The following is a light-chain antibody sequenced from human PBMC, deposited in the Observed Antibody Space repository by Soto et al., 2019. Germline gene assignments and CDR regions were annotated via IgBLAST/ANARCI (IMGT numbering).Light chain of an antibody. CDR3: LQDYSYPRT. V-gene: IGKV1-6*01. CDR2: ATS. CDR1: QGISND. J-gene: IGKJ1*01. Sequence: AIQMTQSPSYLSASLGDRGTITCRASQGISNDLGWYQQRTGKAAKLLIYATSTLQTGVPSRFSGSGAGPDFTLTISSLQPEDFATYYCLQDYSYPRTFGQGTKVEIK.